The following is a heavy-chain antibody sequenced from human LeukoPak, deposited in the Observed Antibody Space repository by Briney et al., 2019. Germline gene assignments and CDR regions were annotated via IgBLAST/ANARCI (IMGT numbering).Heavy chain of an antibody. V-gene: IGHV3-23*01. CDR1: GFTFSNYA. CDR3: AKNSVYYGSGSIRGDYFDN. Sequence: GGSLRLSCSTSGFTFSNYAMNWVRQAPGKGLEWVSTINSVDINTYYADSVKGRFTISRDSSKNTLFLQMNSLRAEDTAVYYCAKNSVYYGSGSIRGDYFDNWGQGTLVTVSS. J-gene: IGHJ4*02. D-gene: IGHD3-10*01. CDR2: INSVDINT.